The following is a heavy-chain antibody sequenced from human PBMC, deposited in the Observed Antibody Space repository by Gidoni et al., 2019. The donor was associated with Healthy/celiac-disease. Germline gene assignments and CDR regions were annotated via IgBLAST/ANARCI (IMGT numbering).Heavy chain of an antibody. V-gene: IGHV3-30*18. D-gene: IGHD3-9*01. CDR3: AKEENILTGYYRTHFDY. J-gene: IGHJ4*02. Sequence: TFSSYGMHWVRQAPGKGLECVAVISYDGSNKYYADSVKGRFTISRDNSKNTLYLQMNSLRAEDTAVYYCAKEENILTGYYRTHFDYWGQGTLVTVSS. CDR1: TFSSYG. CDR2: ISYDGSNK.